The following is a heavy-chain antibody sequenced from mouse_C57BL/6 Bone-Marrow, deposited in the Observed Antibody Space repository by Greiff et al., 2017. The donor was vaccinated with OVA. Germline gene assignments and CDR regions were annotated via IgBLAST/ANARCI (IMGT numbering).Heavy chain of an antibody. Sequence: QVQLQQPGAELVKPGASVKVSCKASGYTFTSYWMHWVKQRPGQGLEWIGRIHPSDSDTNYNQKFKGKATLTVDKSSSTAYMQLSSLTSEESAVYYCAIEGVYYYGSSPYYFDYWGQGTTLTVAS. V-gene: IGHV1-74*01. CDR1: GYTFTSYW. CDR3: AIEGVYYYGSSPYYFDY. CDR2: IHPSDSDT. D-gene: IGHD1-1*01. J-gene: IGHJ2*01.